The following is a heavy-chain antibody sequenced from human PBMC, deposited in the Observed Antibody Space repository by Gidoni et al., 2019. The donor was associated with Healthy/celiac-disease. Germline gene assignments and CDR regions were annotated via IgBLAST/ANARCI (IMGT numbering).Heavy chain of an antibody. D-gene: IGHD1-26*01. V-gene: IGHV4-31*03. Sequence: QVQLQESGPGLVKPSQTLSLTCTVSGGSISSGGYYWTWFRQHPGKGLEWIGYIYYSGSTYDNPSLKSRVTISVDTSKSQFSLKLSSVTAADTAVYYCASGGSGEHSGSYVWGGYYFDYWGQGTLVTVSS. CDR1: GGSISSGGYY. CDR2: IYYSGST. J-gene: IGHJ4*02. CDR3: ASGGSGEHSGSYVWGGYYFDY.